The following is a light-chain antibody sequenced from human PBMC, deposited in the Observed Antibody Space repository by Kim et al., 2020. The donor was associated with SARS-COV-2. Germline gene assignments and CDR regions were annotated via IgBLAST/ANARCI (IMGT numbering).Light chain of an antibody. J-gene: IGLJ2*01. CDR3: AAWDDSLNGPV. CDR2: SNI. Sequence: LTQPPSASGTPGQRVNISCSGSSSNIGSHTVNWYQQLPGTAPKLLIYSNIQRPSGVPDRFSGSKSGTSASLAISGLQSEDEADYYCAAWDDSLNGPVFGGGTQLTVL. CDR1: SSNIGSHT. V-gene: IGLV1-44*01.